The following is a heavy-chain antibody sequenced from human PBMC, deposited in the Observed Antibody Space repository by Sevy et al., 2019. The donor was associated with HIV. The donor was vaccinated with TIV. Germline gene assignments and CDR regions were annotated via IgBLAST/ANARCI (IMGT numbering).Heavy chain of an antibody. CDR3: ASEYCSRGSCFFDY. J-gene: IGHJ4*02. CDR2: IYAGGTA. CDR1: GFDIRSNY. Sequence: GRSLRLSCVVSGFDIRSNYMSWVRQAPGKGLEWVSHIYAGGTAYYADSVKGRFTFSRDDSKNTVSLLMRSLRVEDSAVYYCASEYCSRGSCFFDYWGQGIQVTVSS. V-gene: IGHV3-53*01. D-gene: IGHD2-15*01.